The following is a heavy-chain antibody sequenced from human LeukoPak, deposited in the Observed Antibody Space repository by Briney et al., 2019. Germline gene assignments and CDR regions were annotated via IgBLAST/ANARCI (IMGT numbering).Heavy chain of an antibody. CDR1: GFTFSSYE. CDR2: ISRSGNSI. V-gene: IGHV3-48*03. CDR3: ARPYSAYAFDY. J-gene: IGHJ4*02. Sequence: GGSLRLSCAASGFTFSSYEMNGVRQAPGRGGEGRSYISRSGNSIFYADSVKGRFTISRDNAKNSLYLQMNSLRAEDTAVYYCARPYSAYAFDYWGQGTLVTVSS. D-gene: IGHD5-12*01.